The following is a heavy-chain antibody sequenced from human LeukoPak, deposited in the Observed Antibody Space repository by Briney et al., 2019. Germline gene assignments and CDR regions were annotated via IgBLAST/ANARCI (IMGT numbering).Heavy chain of an antibody. D-gene: IGHD2-15*01. CDR2: IKYDSSDR. Sequence: GGSLRLSCAASGFTFSDYWMIWVRQAPGKGLEWVADIKYDSSDRFYVDSVKGRFTISRDNAQHSVFLQMNSLRAEDTAVYSCARLMTETGTYSYYFDKWGQGTLVTVSS. J-gene: IGHJ4*02. CDR1: GFTFSDYW. CDR3: ARLMTETGTYSYYFDK. V-gene: IGHV3-7*01.